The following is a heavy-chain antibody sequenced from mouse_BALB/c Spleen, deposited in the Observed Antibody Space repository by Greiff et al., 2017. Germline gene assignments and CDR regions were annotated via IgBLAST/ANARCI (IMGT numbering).Heavy chain of an antibody. J-gene: IGHJ3*01. V-gene: IGHV1-80*01. Sequence: QVQLQQSGAELVRPGSSVKLSCTASGYAFSSYWMNWVKQRPGQGLEWIGQIYPGDGDTNYNGKFKGKATLTADKSSSTAYMQLSSLTSEDSAVYFCAREDYYGSLARFAYWGQGTLVTVSA. CDR2: IYPGDGDT. D-gene: IGHD1-1*01. CDR3: AREDYYGSLARFAY. CDR1: GYAFSSYW.